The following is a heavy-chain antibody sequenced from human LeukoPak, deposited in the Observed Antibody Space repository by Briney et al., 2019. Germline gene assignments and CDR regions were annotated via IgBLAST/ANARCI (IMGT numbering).Heavy chain of an antibody. J-gene: IGHJ4*02. CDR1: GFTFSSYS. CDR2: ISSSSSTI. D-gene: IGHD3-10*01. V-gene: IGHV3-48*02. CDR3: AKDIGGSGAY. Sequence: GGSLRLSCAASGFTFSSYSMSWVRQAPGKGLEWVSSISSSSSTIYYADSVRGRFTISRDNAKNSLCLQMNTLRDEDTAIYYCAKDIGGSGAYWGQGTLVTVSS.